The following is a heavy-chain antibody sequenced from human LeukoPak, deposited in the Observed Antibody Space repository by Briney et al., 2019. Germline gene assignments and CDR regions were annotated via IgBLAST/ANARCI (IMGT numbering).Heavy chain of an antibody. V-gene: IGHV3-11*01. CDR2: ISSSGSTI. Sequence: PGGSLRLSCAASGFTFSDYYMSWIRQAPGKGLEWVSYISSSGSTIHYADSVKGRFTISRDNAKNSLYLQMNSLRAEDTAVYYCARDFSSGWYPGWFDPWGQGTLVTVSS. J-gene: IGHJ5*02. CDR3: ARDFSSGWYPGWFDP. CDR1: GFTFSDYY. D-gene: IGHD6-13*01.